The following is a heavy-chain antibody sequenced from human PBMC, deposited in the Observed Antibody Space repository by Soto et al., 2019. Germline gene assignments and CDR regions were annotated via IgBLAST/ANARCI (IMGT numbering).Heavy chain of an antibody. CDR2: ISGSGGST. J-gene: IGHJ4*02. D-gene: IGHD1-26*01. Sequence: PGGSLRLSCAASGFPFSSYAMGWVRQAPGKGLEWVSAISGSGGSTYYADSVKGRFTISRDNSKNTLYLQMNSLRAEDTAVYYCAYIVGANLDYWGQGTLVTVSS. V-gene: IGHV3-23*01. CDR3: AYIVGANLDY. CDR1: GFPFSSYA.